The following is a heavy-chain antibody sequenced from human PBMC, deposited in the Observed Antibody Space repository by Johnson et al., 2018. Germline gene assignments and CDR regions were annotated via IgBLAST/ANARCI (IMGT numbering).Heavy chain of an antibody. Sequence: QVQLVESGGGLVKPGGSLRLSCAASGFMFSDYDMSWIRQAPGKGLEWISYIGSSDGSVYYAESVKGRFTISRDNAKKSMYLHMISLRAEDTAVYYCAGGDVGPTAFAYWGQGTLVTVSS. J-gene: IGHJ4*02. CDR3: AGGDVGPTAFAY. V-gene: IGHV3-11*04. CDR1: GFMFSDYD. CDR2: IGSSDGSV. D-gene: IGHD1-26*01.